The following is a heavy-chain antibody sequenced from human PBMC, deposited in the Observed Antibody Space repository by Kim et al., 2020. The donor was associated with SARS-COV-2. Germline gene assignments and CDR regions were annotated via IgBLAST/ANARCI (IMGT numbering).Heavy chain of an antibody. CDR3: ARGSNYYDSSGYYSVDY. Sequence: VKGRFTISRDNAKNTLYLQMNSLRAEDTAVYYCARGSNYYDSSGYYSVDYWGQGTLVTVSS. D-gene: IGHD3-22*01. J-gene: IGHJ4*02. V-gene: IGHV3-74*01.